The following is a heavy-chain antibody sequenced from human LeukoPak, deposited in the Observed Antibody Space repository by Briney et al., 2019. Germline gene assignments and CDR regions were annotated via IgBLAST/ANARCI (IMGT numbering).Heavy chain of an antibody. CDR1: GLTFSTYA. V-gene: IGHV3-23*01. Sequence: PGGSLRLSCAASGLTFSTYAMSWVRQAPGKGLEWVSAVGGSGENTYYADSVKGRFTISRDNSKSTLYLQMNSLRADDTAEFYCAKDATYDFCSGSRPTYYSYYYMDVWGKGTMVTVSS. CDR3: AKDATYDFCSGSRPTYYSYYYMDV. CDR2: VGGSGENT. D-gene: IGHD3-3*01. J-gene: IGHJ6*03.